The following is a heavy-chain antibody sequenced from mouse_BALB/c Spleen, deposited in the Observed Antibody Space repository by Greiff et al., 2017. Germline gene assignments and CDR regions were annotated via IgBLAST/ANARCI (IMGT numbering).Heavy chain of an antibody. V-gene: IGHV1-63*02. Sequence: VKLQESGAELVRPGTSVKMSCKAAGYTFTNYWIGWVKQRPGHGLEWIGDIYPGGGYTNYNEKFKGRATLTADTSSSTAYMQLSSLTSEDSAIYYCAVYGSSYAMDYWGQGTSVTVSS. CDR3: AVYGSSYAMDY. CDR2: IYPGGGYT. D-gene: IGHD1-1*01. CDR1: GYTFTNYW. J-gene: IGHJ4*01.